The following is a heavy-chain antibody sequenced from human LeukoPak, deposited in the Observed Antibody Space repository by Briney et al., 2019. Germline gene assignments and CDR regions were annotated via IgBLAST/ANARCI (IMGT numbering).Heavy chain of an antibody. J-gene: IGHJ4*02. CDR3: APDHGGF. V-gene: IGHV3-33*01. CDR1: RFTFNNYG. Sequence: GGSLRLSCAASRFTFNNYGMHWVRQAPGKGLEWVAIIWYDGSHKYYADSVKGRFTISRDNSKDTLYLEMSSLRAEDTAVYYCAPDHGGFWGQGTLVTVSS. CDR2: IWYDGSHK. D-gene: IGHD3-16*01.